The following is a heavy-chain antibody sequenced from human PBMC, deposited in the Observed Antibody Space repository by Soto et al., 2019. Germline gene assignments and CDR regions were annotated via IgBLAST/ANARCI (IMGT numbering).Heavy chain of an antibody. Sequence: QVQLVESGGGVVQPGRSLRLSCAASGFTFSSYAMHWVRQAPGKGLEWVAVISHDGSNKYYADSVKGRFTISRDNSKNTLYLQMNSLRAEDTAVYYCASFGDPMVPLIDYWGQGVLVTVSS. CDR2: ISHDGSNK. V-gene: IGHV3-30-3*01. J-gene: IGHJ4*02. CDR1: GFTFSSYA. CDR3: ASFGDPMVPLIDY. D-gene: IGHD4-17*01.